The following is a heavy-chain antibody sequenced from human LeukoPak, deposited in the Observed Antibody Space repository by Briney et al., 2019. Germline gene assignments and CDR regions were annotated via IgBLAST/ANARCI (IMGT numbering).Heavy chain of an antibody. D-gene: IGHD3-22*01. CDR3: ARHTWSYYDSSGFPDY. CDR1: GYSFSNYW. CDR2: IYPGDSET. V-gene: IGHV5-51*01. Sequence: GESLKISCKDSGYSFSNYWIGWVRQMPGKGLEWMGIIYPGDSETRYSPSFQGQVTISADKSISTAYLQWRSLKAPDTAMYYCARHTWSYYDSSGFPDYWGQGTLVTVSS. J-gene: IGHJ4*02.